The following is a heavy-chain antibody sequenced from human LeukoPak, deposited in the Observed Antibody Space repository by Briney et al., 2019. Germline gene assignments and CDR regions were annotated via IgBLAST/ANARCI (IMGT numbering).Heavy chain of an antibody. D-gene: IGHD2-21*02. CDR3: ARGYCGGDCFIDYYYYGMDV. V-gene: IGHV3-74*01. CDR1: GFTFSSYW. Sequence: PGGSLRLSCAASGFTFSSYWMHWVRQAPGKGLVWVSRINSDGSSTSYADSVKGRFTISRDNAKNTLYLQMNSLRAEDTAVYYCARGYCGGDCFIDYYYYGMDVWGQGTTVTVSS. J-gene: IGHJ6*02. CDR2: INSDGSST.